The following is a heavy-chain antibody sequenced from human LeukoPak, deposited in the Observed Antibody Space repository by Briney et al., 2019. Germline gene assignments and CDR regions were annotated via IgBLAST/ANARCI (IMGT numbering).Heavy chain of an antibody. CDR2: ISTSRSYI. J-gene: IGHJ4*02. Sequence: GGSLRLSCAASGFTFSSYSMNWVRQGPGQGLEWVSSISTSRSYIYYADSVKGRFTISRDNAKNSLYLQMNSLRAEDTAAYYCARGGDGYNLAGDYWGQGTLVIVSS. D-gene: IGHD5-24*01. CDR1: GFTFSSYS. CDR3: ARGGDGYNLAGDY. V-gene: IGHV3-21*06.